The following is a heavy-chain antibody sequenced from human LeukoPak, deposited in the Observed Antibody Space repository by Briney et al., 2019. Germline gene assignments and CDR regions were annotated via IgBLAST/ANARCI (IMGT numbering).Heavy chain of an antibody. Sequence: GGSLRLSCAASGFTFSSYSMTWVRQAPGKGLEWVSSISSSSSYIYYADSVKGRFTISRDNAKNSLYLQMNSLRAEDTAVYYCARDRRSYPDALDIWGQGTMVTVSS. CDR2: ISSSSSYI. D-gene: IGHD1-26*01. CDR1: GFTFSSYS. J-gene: IGHJ3*02. V-gene: IGHV3-21*01. CDR3: ARDRRSYPDALDI.